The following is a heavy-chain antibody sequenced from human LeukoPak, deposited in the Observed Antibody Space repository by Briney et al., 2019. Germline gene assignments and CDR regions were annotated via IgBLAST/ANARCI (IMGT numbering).Heavy chain of an antibody. Sequence: ASVKVSCKVSGYTLTELSMHWVRQAPGKGLEWMGGFDPEDGETIYAQKFQGRVTMTEDTSTDTAYMELSSLRSEDTAVYYCATDSGSRVYYYYGMDVWGQGTTVTVSS. V-gene: IGHV1-24*01. CDR2: FDPEDGET. CDR3: ATDSGSRVYYYYGMDV. CDR1: GYTLTELS. D-gene: IGHD3-10*01. J-gene: IGHJ6*02.